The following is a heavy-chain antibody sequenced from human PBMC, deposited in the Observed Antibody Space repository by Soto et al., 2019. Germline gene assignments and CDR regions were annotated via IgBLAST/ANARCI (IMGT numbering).Heavy chain of an antibody. D-gene: IGHD3-10*01. CDR2: INPSGGST. CDR1: GYTFTSYY. CDR3: VLWFGELYGY. V-gene: IGHV1-46*01. J-gene: IGHJ4*02. Sequence: GASVKVSCKASGYTFTSYYMHWVRQAPGQGLEWMGIINPSGGSTSYAQKFQGRVTVTRDTSTSTVYMELSSLRSEDTAVYYCVLWFGELYGYWGQGTLVTVSS.